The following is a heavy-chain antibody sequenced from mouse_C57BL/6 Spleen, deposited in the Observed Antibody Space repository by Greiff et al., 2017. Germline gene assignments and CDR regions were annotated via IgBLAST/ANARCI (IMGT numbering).Heavy chain of an antibody. J-gene: IGHJ4*01. Sequence: EVKLMESGGGLVKPGGSLKLSCAASGFTCSSYAMSWVRQTPEKRLEWVATISDGGSYTYYPDNVKGRFTISRDNAKNNLYLQMSHLKSEDTAMYYCARDRAMDYWAQGTSATVSS. V-gene: IGHV5-4*01. CDR1: GFTCSSYA. CDR3: ARDRAMDY. CDR2: ISDGGSYT.